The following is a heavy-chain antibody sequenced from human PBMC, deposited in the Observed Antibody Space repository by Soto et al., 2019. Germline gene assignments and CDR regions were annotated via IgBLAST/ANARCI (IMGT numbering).Heavy chain of an antibody. CDR3: AKDDVLRYFDWFQAANGMDV. CDR1: GFTFSSYA. J-gene: IGHJ6*02. CDR2: ISGSGGST. D-gene: IGHD3-9*01. V-gene: IGHV3-23*01. Sequence: GGSLRLSCAASGFTFSSYAMSWVRQAPGKGLEWVSAISGSGGSTYYADSVKGRFTISRDNSKNTLYLQMNSLRAEDTAVYYCAKDDVLRYFDWFQAANGMDVWGQGTTVTVSS.